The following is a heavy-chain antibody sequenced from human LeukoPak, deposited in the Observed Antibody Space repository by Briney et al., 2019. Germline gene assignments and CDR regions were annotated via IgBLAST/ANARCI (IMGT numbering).Heavy chain of an antibody. CDR1: GFSFSSYA. CDR2: VSGGGST. D-gene: IGHD3-9*01. Sequence: GGSLRLSCAASGFSFSSYAMNWVRQAPGKGLEWVSVVSGGGSTYYADSVKGRFTISRDNSKNTLYLQMNSLRAEDTAVYYCASGYFTVYYFDYWGQGTLVTVSS. CDR3: ASGYFTVYYFDY. J-gene: IGHJ4*02. V-gene: IGHV3-23*01.